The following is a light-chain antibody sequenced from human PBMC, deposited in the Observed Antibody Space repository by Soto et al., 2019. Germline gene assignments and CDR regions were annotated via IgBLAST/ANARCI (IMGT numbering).Light chain of an antibody. J-gene: IGKJ2*01. V-gene: IGKV3-20*01. CDR1: QSVSSSY. CDR3: KQYGSSPYT. Sequence: EIVLTQSPGTLSLSPGERATLSCRASQSVSSSYLAWYQQKPGQAPRLLIYGASSRATGIPDRFSGSGSGTDFTLTISRLEPEDVAVYYCKQYGSSPYTFGQGTKLEIK. CDR2: GAS.